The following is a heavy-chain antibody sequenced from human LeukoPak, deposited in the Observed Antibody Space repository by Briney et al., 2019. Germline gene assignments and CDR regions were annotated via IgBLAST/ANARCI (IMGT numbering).Heavy chain of an antibody. CDR3: ARDRPPYDSSGYPSDY. CDR1: GYTFTGYY. V-gene: IGHV1-2*02. J-gene: IGHJ4*02. CDR2: INPNSGGT. Sequence: ASVKVSCKASGYTFTGYYMHWVRQAPGQGLEWMGWINPNSGGTNYAQKFQGRVTMTRDTSISTAYMELSRLRSDETAVYYCARDRPPYDSSGYPSDYWGQGTLVTVSS. D-gene: IGHD3-22*01.